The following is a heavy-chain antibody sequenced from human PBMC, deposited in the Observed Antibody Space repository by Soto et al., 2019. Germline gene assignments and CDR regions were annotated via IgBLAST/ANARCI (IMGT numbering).Heavy chain of an antibody. CDR3: VVAAQPYYFDY. Sequence: ASVKVSCKASGYIFINYAIHWVRQAPGQRLEWMGWINAGKGDTIYSQKFQDRITINRDTSASTAYMELRSLRSDDTAVYYCVVAAQPYYFDYWGQGTLVTVSS. CDR2: INAGKGDT. J-gene: IGHJ4*02. D-gene: IGHD2-15*01. V-gene: IGHV1-3*01. CDR1: GYIFINYA.